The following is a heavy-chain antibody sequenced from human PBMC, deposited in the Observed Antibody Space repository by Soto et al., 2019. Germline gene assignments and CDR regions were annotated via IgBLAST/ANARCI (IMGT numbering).Heavy chain of an antibody. J-gene: IGHJ6*03. V-gene: IGHV3-74*01. CDR2: INSDGSST. CDR3: AREAVTGYYYYMEV. CDR1: GFTFSSYR. D-gene: IGHD3-16*01. Sequence: PGGSLRLSCAASGFTFSSYRMHWVRQAPGKGLVWVSRINSDGSSTGYADSVKGRFTISRDNAKNSLYLQMNSLRAEDTALYHCAREAVTGYYYYMEVWGKGTTVTVSS.